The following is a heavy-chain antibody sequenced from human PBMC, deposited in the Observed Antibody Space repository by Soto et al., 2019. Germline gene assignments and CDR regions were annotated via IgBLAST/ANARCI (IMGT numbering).Heavy chain of an antibody. D-gene: IGHD1-26*01. J-gene: IGHJ4*02. V-gene: IGHV3-33*01. Sequence: GGSLRLSCAASGFTFTTYGIHWVRQAPGKGLEWVAVIWYDGSKEYYTDSVRGRFTLSRDNSRNTVYLQMNSLRAEDTAIYYCARDLYTTTIDYWGQGTLVTVSS. CDR2: IWYDGSKE. CDR3: ARDLYTTTIDY. CDR1: GFTFTTYG.